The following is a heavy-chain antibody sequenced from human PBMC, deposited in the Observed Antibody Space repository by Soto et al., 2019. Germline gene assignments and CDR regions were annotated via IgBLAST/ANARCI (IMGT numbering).Heavy chain of an antibody. CDR2: IHTRGII. J-gene: IGHJ5*02. CDR1: GGSVSSSY. CDR3: ARGHSSRSGYYDVA. Sequence: QVRLQESGPGLVKPSETLSLTCTVSGGSVSSSYWCWVRQPAGKGLEWIGRIHTRGIINYNPSLTGRVTMSVDTSKNQVFLRLSSVTAADTGVYYCARGHSSRSGYYDVAWGQGTLVTVSS. V-gene: IGHV4-4*07. D-gene: IGHD3-22*01.